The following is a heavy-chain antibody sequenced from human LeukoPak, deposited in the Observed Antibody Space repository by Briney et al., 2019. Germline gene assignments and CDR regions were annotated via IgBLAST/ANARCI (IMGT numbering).Heavy chain of an antibody. V-gene: IGHV1-2*02. J-gene: IGHJ4*02. D-gene: IGHD3-3*01. CDR1: GYTFTAYY. CDR2: INPNTGGA. CDR3: ARGHVALYYDSWSGCWIDY. Sequence: ASVKVSCKASGYTFTAYYLHWVRQAPGQGFEWMGWINPNTGGAKYAQKFQGRLTMTRDTSINTAYMELSRLRSDDTAVYYCARGHVALYYDSWSGCWIDYWGQGTLVTVSS.